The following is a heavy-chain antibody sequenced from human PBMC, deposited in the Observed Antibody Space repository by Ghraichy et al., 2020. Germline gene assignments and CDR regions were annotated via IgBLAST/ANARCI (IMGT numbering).Heavy chain of an antibody. J-gene: IGHJ4*02. CDR1: GYTFTSYG. CDR2: ISAYNGNT. V-gene: IGHV1-18*01. CDR3: ARVPWGGAKNYFDY. D-gene: IGHD3-16*01. Sequence: ASVKVSCKASGYTFTSYGISWVRQAPGQGLEWMGWISAYNGNTNYAQKLQGRVTMTTVTSTSTAYMELRSLRSDDTAVYYCARVPWGGAKNYFDYWGQGTLVTVSS.